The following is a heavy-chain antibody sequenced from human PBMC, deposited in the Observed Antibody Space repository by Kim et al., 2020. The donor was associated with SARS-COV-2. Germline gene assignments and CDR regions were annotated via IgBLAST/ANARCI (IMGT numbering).Heavy chain of an antibody. Sequence: ASVKVSCKASGYTFTSYYMHWVRQAPGQGLEWMGIINPSGGSTSYAQKFQGRVTMTRDTSTSTVYMELSSLRSEDTAVYYCAGDGVVVAASSYNWFDPWGQGTLVTVSS. CDR1: GYTFTSYY. J-gene: IGHJ5*02. V-gene: IGHV1-46*01. CDR3: AGDGVVVAASSYNWFDP. D-gene: IGHD2-15*01. CDR2: INPSGGST.